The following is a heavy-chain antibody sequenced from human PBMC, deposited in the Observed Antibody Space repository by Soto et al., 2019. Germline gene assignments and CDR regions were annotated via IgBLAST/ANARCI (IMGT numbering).Heavy chain of an antibody. CDR1: GGSISSGGYY. Sequence: QVQLQESGPGLVKPSQTLSLTCTVSGGSISSGGYYWSWIRQHPGKGLEWIGYIYYSGTTYYNPSLKSRVTISLATSKNQFSLKLSSVTAADTAVYYCARADVFAFDYWGQGTLLTVSS. J-gene: IGHJ4*02. V-gene: IGHV4-31*03. CDR2: IYYSGTT. CDR3: ARADVFAFDY. D-gene: IGHD3-16*01.